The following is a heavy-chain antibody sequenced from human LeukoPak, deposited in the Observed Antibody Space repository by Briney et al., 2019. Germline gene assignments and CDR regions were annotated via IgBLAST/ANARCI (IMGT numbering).Heavy chain of an antibody. Sequence: PSETLSLTCTVSGGSISSSSYYWGWIRQPPGKGLEWIGSIYYSGSTYYNPYLKSRVTISVDTSKNQFSLKLSSVTAADTAVYYCARLYCSGGSCYLDYWGQGTLVTVSS. CDR3: ARLYCSGGSCYLDY. J-gene: IGHJ4*02. V-gene: IGHV4-39*01. CDR2: IYYSGST. D-gene: IGHD2-15*01. CDR1: GGSISSSSYY.